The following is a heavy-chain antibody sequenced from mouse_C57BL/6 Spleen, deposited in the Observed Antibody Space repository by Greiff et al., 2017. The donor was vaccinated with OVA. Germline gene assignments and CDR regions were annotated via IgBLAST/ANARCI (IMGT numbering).Heavy chain of an antibody. Sequence: QVQLKQPGAELVRPGSSVKLSCKASGYTFTSYWMDWVKQRPGQGLEWIGNIYPSDSETHYNQKFKDKATLTVDKSSSTAYMQLSSLTSEDSAVYYCARPWDWYFDVWGTGTTVTVSS. D-gene: IGHD4-1*01. J-gene: IGHJ1*03. V-gene: IGHV1-61*01. CDR2: IYPSDSET. CDR3: ARPWDWYFDV. CDR1: GYTFTSYW.